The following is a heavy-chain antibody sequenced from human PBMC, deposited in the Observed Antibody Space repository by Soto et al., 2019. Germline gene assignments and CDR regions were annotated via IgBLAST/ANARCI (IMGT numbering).Heavy chain of an antibody. Sequence: GASVKVSCKASGYTFTGYYMHWVRQAPGQGLEWMGWINPNSGGTNYAQKFQGWVTMTRDTSISTAYMELSRLRSDDTAVYYCAREILGYCSSTSCPLDIWGQGTMVTVSS. CDR2: INPNSGGT. CDR3: AREILGYCSSTSCPLDI. CDR1: GYTFTGYY. D-gene: IGHD2-2*01. V-gene: IGHV1-2*04. J-gene: IGHJ3*02.